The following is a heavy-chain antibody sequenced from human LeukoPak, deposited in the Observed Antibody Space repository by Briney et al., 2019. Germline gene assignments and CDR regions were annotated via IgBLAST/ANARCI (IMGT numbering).Heavy chain of an antibody. V-gene: IGHV1-18*01. Sequence: ASVKVSCKASGYTFTSYGISWVRQAPGQGLEWMGWISAYNGNTNYAQKLQGRVTMTTDTSTSTAYMELRSLRSDDTAVYYCARDEAHDYGGXPTDYWGQGTLVTVSS. CDR3: ARDEAHDYGGXPTDY. CDR1: GYTFTSYG. CDR2: ISAYNGNT. J-gene: IGHJ4*02. D-gene: IGHD4-23*01.